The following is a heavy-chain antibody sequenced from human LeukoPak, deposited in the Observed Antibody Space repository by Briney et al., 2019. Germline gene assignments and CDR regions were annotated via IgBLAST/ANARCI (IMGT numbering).Heavy chain of an antibody. CDR1: GGSISSYY. J-gene: IGHJ5*02. CDR3: ARGYGFWSGYFDP. CDR2: IYYSGST. Sequence: ASETLSLTCTVSGGSISSYYWSWIRQPPGKGLEWIGYIYYSGSTNYNPSLKSRVTISIDTSKNQFSLKLSSVTAADTAVYYCARGYGFWSGYFDPWGQGTLVTVSS. V-gene: IGHV4-59*01. D-gene: IGHD3-3*01.